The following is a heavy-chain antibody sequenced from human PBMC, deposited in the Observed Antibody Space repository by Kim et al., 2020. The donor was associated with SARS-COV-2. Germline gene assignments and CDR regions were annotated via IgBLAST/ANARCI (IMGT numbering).Heavy chain of an antibody. V-gene: IGHV5-51*01. D-gene: IGHD3-22*01. CDR3: ARQPQDEYYDSSGYYYGGSGFDI. CDR2: IYPGDSDT. J-gene: IGHJ3*02. Sequence: GESLKISCKGSGYSFTSYWIGWVRQMPGKGLEWMGIIYPGDSDTRYSPSFQGQVTISADKSISTAYLQWSSLKAPDTAMYYCARQPQDEYYDSSGYYYGGSGFDIWGQGTMVTVSS. CDR1: GYSFTSYW.